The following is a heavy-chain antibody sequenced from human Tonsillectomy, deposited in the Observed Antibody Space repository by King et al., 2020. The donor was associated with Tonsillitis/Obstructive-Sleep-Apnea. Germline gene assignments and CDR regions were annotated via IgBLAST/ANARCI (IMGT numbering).Heavy chain of an antibody. D-gene: IGHD2-15*01. J-gene: IGHJ4*02. CDR1: GGSVSSGNYY. CDR2: IYYSGST. Sequence: QLQESGPGLVKPLETLSLTCTVSGGSVSSGNYYWNWIRQPPGKGLGWIGYIYYSGSTNYNPSLKSRVTISLDTSKNQFSLKLSSVTAADTAVYYCSRELYCSGGSCYSGRGGFDYWGQGTLVNVSS. V-gene: IGHV4-61*01. CDR3: SRELYCSGGSCYSGRGGFDY.